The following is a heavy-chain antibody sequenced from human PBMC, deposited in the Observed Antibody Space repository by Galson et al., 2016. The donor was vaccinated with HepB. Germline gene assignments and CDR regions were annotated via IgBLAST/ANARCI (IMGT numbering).Heavy chain of an antibody. Sequence: PALVKPTQTLTLTCTFSGFSLTTSGVGVGWIRQPPGKALEWLALIYWNDDKRNSPSLKSRPTILKDTSKNQVVLTMTNLDPVDTATYYCAHLVNWNPLSYFDYWGPGILVTVSS. CDR3: AHLVNWNPLSYFDY. V-gene: IGHV2-5*01. J-gene: IGHJ4*02. D-gene: IGHD1-20*01. CDR2: IYWNDDK. CDR1: GFSLTTSGVG.